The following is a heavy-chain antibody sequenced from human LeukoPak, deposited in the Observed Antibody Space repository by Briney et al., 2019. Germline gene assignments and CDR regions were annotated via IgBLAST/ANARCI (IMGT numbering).Heavy chain of an antibody. V-gene: IGHV3-23*01. CDR1: GFTFNSYA. CDR3: AKIHRIQLWSDFDY. Sequence: PGGSLRLSCAASGFTFNSYAMSWVRQAPGKGLEWVSTISGSAGSTYYADSVKGRFTISRDNSKNTLYLQVNSLRAEDTALYYCAKIHRIQLWSDFDYWGQGTLVTVSS. D-gene: IGHD5-18*01. J-gene: IGHJ4*02. CDR2: ISGSAGST.